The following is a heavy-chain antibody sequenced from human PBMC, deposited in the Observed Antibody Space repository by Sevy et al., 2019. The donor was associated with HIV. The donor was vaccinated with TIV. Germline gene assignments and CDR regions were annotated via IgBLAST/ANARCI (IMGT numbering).Heavy chain of an antibody. D-gene: IGHD3-22*01. J-gene: IGHJ4*02. Sequence: GGSLRLSCAVSGFTFNNAWMNWVRQAPGTGLQWVGLIKSKIVGETTDYAAHVKGRFTISRDDSKHTLFLQMNSMKIEDKAVYYCATAPGYYDSAPFDYWGPGTLVTVSS. V-gene: IGHV3-15*01. CDR3: ATAPGYYDSAPFDY. CDR2: IKSKIVGETT. CDR1: GFTFNNAW.